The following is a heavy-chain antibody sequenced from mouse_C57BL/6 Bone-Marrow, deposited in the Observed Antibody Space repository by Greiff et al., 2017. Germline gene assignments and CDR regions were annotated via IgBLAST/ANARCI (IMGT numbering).Heavy chain of an antibody. Sequence: QVQLQQSGAELVKPGASVKMSCKASGYTFTSYWITWVKQRPGQGLEWIGDIYPGSGSTNYNEKFKSKATLSVDTSSSTAYMQLSSQTSEDSAVYYCANQTSSTIPYFDYWSQGTTLTVSS. CDR2: IYPGSGST. J-gene: IGHJ2*01. V-gene: IGHV1-55*01. D-gene: IGHD2-1*01. CDR1: GYTFTSYW. CDR3: ANQTSSTIPYFDY.